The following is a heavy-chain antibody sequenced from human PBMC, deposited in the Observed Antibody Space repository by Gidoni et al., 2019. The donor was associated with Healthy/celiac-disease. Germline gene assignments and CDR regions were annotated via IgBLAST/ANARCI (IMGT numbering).Heavy chain of an antibody. CDR1: GGSISSSSYY. CDR2: IYYRGST. J-gene: IGHJ3*02. CDR3: ARHLRYFDWSLLPHAFDI. V-gene: IGHV4-39*01. Sequence: QLQLQESGPGLVKPSETLSLTCTVSGGSISSSSYYWGWIRQPPGKGLEWIGSIYYRGSTYYNPSLKSRVTISVDTAKNQFSLKLSSVTAADTAVYYCARHLRYFDWSLLPHAFDIWGQGTMVTVSS. D-gene: IGHD3-9*01.